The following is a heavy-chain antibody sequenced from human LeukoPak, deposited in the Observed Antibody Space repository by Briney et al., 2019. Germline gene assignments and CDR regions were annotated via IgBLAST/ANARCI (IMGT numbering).Heavy chain of an antibody. V-gene: IGHV4-30-2*01. CDR3: AREVEMAGIDY. J-gene: IGHJ4*02. Sequence: SETLSLTCAVSGGSISSGGYSWSWIRQPPGKGLEWIGYIYHSGSTYYNPSLKSRVTISVDRSKNQFSLKLSSVTAADTAVYYCAREVEMAGIDYWGQGTLVTVSS. CDR1: GGSISSGGYS. CDR2: IYHSGST. D-gene: IGHD5-24*01.